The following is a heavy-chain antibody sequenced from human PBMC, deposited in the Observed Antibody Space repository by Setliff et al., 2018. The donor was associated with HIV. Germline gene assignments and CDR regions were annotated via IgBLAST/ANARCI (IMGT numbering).Heavy chain of an antibody. D-gene: IGHD4-4*01. CDR1: GASINSGDSY. CDR3: ARSVMTTTNYFDY. CDR2: IYYSGSN. Sequence: SETLSLTCTVSGASINSGDSYWTWIRQSPGKGLEWIGFIYYSGSNYYNPSLKSRISISLDASKNQFSLKLTSVTAADTAVFYCARSVMTTTNYFDYWGPGTLVTVSS. J-gene: IGHJ4*02. V-gene: IGHV4-30-4*01.